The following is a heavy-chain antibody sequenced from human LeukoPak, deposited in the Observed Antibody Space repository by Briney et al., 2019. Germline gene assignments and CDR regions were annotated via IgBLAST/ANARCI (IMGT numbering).Heavy chain of an antibody. CDR3: ASADFWSGIPGAFDI. CDR1: GGSISSYY. Sequence: SQTLSLTCTVSGGSISSYYWNWLRQPPGKGLEWIGYIYYSGSTNYNPSLKSRVTISVDTSKNQFSLKLSSVTAADTAVYYCASADFWSGIPGAFDIWGQGTMGTVSS. V-gene: IGHV4-59*01. CDR2: IYYSGST. D-gene: IGHD3-3*01. J-gene: IGHJ3*02.